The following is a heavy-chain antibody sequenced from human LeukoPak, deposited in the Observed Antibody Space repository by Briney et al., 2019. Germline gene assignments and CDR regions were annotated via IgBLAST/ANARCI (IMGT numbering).Heavy chain of an antibody. CDR2: ISSSSSYI. D-gene: IGHD3-22*01. V-gene: IGHV3-21*01. CDR3: ATQPPEHGNYYDSSGYLGY. CDR1: GFTFSSYS. Sequence: GGSLRLSCAASGFTFSSYSMNWVRQAPGKGLEWVSSISSSSSYIYYADSVKGRFTISRDNAKNSLYLQMNSLRAEDTAVYYCATQPPEHGNYYDSSGYLGYWGQGTLVTVSS. J-gene: IGHJ4*02.